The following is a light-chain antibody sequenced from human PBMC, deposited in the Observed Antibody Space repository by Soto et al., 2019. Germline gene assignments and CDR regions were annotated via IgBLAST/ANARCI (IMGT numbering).Light chain of an antibody. Sequence: DIVMTQFPDSLAVALGERATINCKSSQSGLYSSNNQNYLAWYQQKPGQPPKLLIYWASTRESGVPDRFSGSGSGTDFTLTISSLPAEDVAVYYCQQYYRARTFGQGTKVEIK. J-gene: IGKJ1*01. V-gene: IGKV4-1*01. CDR2: WAS. CDR3: QQYYRART. CDR1: QSGLYSSNNQNY.